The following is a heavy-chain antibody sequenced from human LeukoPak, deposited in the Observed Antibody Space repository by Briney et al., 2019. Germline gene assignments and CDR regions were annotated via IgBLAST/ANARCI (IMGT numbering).Heavy chain of an antibody. J-gene: IGHJ4*02. CDR1: GGSISSSSYY. Sequence: PSETLSLTCTVSGGSISSSSYYWGWIRQPPGKGLEWIGNIYYSGSTYYNPSLKSRVTISVDTSKNQFSLKLTSVTAADTAVYYCARNPSLHIVVVTAIDYWGQGTLVTDSS. V-gene: IGHV4-39*01. CDR3: ARNPSLHIVVVTAIDY. D-gene: IGHD2-21*02. CDR2: IYYSGST.